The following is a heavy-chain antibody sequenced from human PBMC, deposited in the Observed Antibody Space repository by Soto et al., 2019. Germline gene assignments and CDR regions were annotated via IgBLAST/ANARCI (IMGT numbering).Heavy chain of an antibody. D-gene: IGHD3-3*01. CDR2: IIPIFGTA. J-gene: IGHJ4*02. V-gene: IGHV1-69*13. CDR3: ARAGFGFGVVISSVFDY. Sequence: SVKVSCKASGGTFSSYAISWVRQAPGQGLEWMGGIIPIFGTANYAQKFQGRVTITADESTSTAYMELSSLRSEDTAVYYCARAGFGFGVVISSVFDYWGQGTLVTVSS. CDR1: GGTFSSYA.